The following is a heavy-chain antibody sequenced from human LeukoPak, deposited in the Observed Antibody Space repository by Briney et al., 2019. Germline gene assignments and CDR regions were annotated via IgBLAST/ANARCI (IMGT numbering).Heavy chain of an antibody. CDR3: ARALYGGYVGNFDD. Sequence: GASVNLSCKASGYTFTSYGISWVRQAPGQGLEWMGWISAYNGNTNYAQTLQGRVTMTTDTSTSTAYMELRSLRSDDTAVCYCARALYGGYVGNFDDWGQGTLVTVSS. J-gene: IGHJ4*02. CDR2: ISAYNGNT. CDR1: GYTFTSYG. V-gene: IGHV1-18*01. D-gene: IGHD5-12*01.